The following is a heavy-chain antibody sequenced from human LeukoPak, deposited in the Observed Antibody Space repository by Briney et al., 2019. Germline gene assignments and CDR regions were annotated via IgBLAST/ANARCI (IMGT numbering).Heavy chain of an antibody. V-gene: IGHV4-31*03. CDR1: GGSISSGGYY. D-gene: IGHD2-15*01. CDR3: SRSGRSTDAFDI. CDR2: IYYSGST. J-gene: IGHJ3*02. Sequence: PSETLSLTCTVSGGSISSGGYYWSWIRQHPGKGLEWIGYIYYSGSTYYNPSLKSRVTISVDTSKNQFSVKLSSVTAADTAVYYCSRSGRSTDAFDIWGQGTMVTVSS.